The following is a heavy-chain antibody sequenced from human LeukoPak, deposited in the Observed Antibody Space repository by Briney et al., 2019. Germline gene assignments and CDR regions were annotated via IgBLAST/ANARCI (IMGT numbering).Heavy chain of an antibody. CDR1: GYTFTSYD. D-gene: IGHD2-2*01. J-gene: IGHJ4*02. CDR2: MNPNSGNT. Sequence: ASVKVSCKASGYTFTSYDTNWVRQATGQGLEWMGWMNPNSGNTGYAQKFQGRVTITRNTSISTAYMELSSLRSEDTAVYYCARGRTNFPRAAMGFWGQGTLVTVSS. V-gene: IGHV1-8*03. CDR3: ARGRTNFPRAAMGF.